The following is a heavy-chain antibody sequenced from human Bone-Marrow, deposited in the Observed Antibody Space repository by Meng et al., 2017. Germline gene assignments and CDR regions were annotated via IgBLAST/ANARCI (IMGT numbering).Heavy chain of an antibody. D-gene: IGHD2-15*01. CDR3: ARETLRMFDP. CDR1: GASISDGEYH. V-gene: IGHV4-30-4*01. CDR2: VYYTGST. J-gene: IGHJ5*02. Sequence: QVQLQESGPGRVKPSQTLSLTCTGSGASISDGEYHWSWIRPPPGMGLEWIGYVYYTGSTHHTPSLKSRVTISINMSKNPFSLKLTSVTAADTAVYYCARETLRMFDPWGQGTLVTVSS.